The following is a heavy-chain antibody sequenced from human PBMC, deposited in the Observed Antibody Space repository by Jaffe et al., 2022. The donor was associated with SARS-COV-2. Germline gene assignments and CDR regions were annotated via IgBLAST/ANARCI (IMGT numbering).Heavy chain of an antibody. J-gene: IGHJ6*02. D-gene: IGHD3-10*01. CDR2: ISYDGSSK. CDR1: GFTFSTYG. Sequence: QVQLVESGGGVVQPGRSLGLSCAVSGFTFSTYGMHWVRQAPGKGLEWVAVISYDGSSKNYADSVKGRFTISRDNSKNTLYLQMNSLRAEDTAVYSCAKDLGAGSGNTRPPYYYYGMDVWGQGTTVTVSS. V-gene: IGHV3-30*18. CDR3: AKDLGAGSGNTRPPYYYYGMDV.